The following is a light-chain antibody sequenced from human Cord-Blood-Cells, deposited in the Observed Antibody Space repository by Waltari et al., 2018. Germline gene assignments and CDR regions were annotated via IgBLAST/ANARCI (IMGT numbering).Light chain of an antibody. CDR2: GKN. J-gene: IGLJ2*01. V-gene: IGLV3-19*01. CDR3: NSRDSSGNHPVV. CDR1: SLRSYY. Sequence: SSELTQDPAVSVALGQTVRITCQGDSLRSYYASWYQQKPGQAPVLVIYGKNNRPSGIPDRFSGSSSGNTASLTITGAQAEDEADYYCNSRDSSGNHPVVFGGVTKLTVL.